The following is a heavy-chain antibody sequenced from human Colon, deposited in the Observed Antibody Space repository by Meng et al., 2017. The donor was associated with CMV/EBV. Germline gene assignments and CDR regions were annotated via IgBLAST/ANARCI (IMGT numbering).Heavy chain of an antibody. CDR2: IYNSGTT. V-gene: IGHV4-4*08. CDR3: ARYAGWLKAYDY. J-gene: IGHJ4*02. Sequence: GSLRLSCSVSGGSISSYYWSWVRQPPGKGLEWIGHIYNSGTTTYSPSLKSRVTISLDTSKNQFYLKMNSLTAADTAVYYCARYAGWLKAYDYCGQGTPVTVSS. CDR1: GGSISSYY. D-gene: IGHD5-12*01.